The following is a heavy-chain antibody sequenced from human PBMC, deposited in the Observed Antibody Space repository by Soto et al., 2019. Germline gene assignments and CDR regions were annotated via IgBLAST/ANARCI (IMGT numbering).Heavy chain of an antibody. J-gene: IGHJ5*02. D-gene: IGHD4-4*01. V-gene: IGHV4-34*01. CDR1: GGSFSGYY. Sequence: SETLSLTCAVYGGSFSGYYWSWIRQPPGKGLEWIGEINHSGSTNYNPSLKSRVTISVDTSKNQFSLKLSSVTAADTAVYYCAREGMTTVATPGFDPWGQGTLVTVSS. CDR2: INHSGST. CDR3: AREGMTTVATPGFDP.